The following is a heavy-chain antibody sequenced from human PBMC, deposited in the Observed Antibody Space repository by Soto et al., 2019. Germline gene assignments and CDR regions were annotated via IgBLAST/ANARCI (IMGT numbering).Heavy chain of an antibody. CDR1: GGSISSYY. D-gene: IGHD6-13*01. CDR3: ARTYSSSWYGFDY. V-gene: IGHV4-59*01. CDR2: IYYSGST. Sequence: SETLSLTCTVSGGSISSYYWSWIRQPPGKGLEWIGYIYYSGSTNYNPSLKSRVTISVDTSKNQFSLKLSSVTAADTAVYYCARTYSSSWYGFDYWGQGTLVTVSS. J-gene: IGHJ4*02.